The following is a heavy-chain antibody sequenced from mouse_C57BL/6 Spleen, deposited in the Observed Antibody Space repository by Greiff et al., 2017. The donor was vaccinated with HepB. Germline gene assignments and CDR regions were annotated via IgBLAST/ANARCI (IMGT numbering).Heavy chain of an antibody. CDR2: INPNNGGT. Sequence: EVQLQQSGPELVKPGASVKIPCKASGYTFTDYNMDWVKQSHGKSLEWIGDINPNNGGTIYNQKFKGKATLTVDKSSSKAYMELRSLTSEDTAVYYCARRGYDYDGAYWGQGTLVTVSA. V-gene: IGHV1-18*01. CDR1: GYTFTDYN. J-gene: IGHJ3*01. CDR3: ARRGYDYDGAY. D-gene: IGHD2-4*01.